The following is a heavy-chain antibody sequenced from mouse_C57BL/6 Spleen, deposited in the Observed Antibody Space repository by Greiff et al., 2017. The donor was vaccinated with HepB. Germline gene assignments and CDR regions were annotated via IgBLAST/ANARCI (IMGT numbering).Heavy chain of an antibody. CDR3: ARSFNGGFAY. J-gene: IGHJ3*01. V-gene: IGHV1-69*01. CDR1: GYTFTSYW. Sequence: VQLQQSGAELVMPGASVKLSCKASGYTFTSYWMHWVKQRPGQGLEWIGEIDPSDSYTNYNQKFKGKSTLTVDKSSSTAYMQLSSLTSEVSAVYYWARSFNGGFAYWGQGTLVTVSA. CDR2: IDPSDSYT.